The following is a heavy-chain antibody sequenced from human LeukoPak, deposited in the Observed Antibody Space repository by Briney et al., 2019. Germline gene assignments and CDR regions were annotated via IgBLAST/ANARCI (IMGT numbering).Heavy chain of an antibody. CDR2: ISSSGSTI. V-gene: IGHV3-11*01. Sequence: PGGSLRLSCAASGFTFSDYYMSWIRQAPGRGLEWVSYISSSGSTIYYAHSVKGRFTISRDNAKNSLYLQMNSLRAEDTAVYYCARDGRNPGLRGEFDYWGQGILVTVSS. CDR3: ARDGRNPGLRGEFDY. J-gene: IGHJ4*02. CDR1: GFTFSDYY. D-gene: IGHD4-17*01.